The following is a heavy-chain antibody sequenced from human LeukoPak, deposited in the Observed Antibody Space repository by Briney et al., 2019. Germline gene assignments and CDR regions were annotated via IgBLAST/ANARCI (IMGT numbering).Heavy chain of an antibody. J-gene: IGHJ3*02. V-gene: IGHV4-59*08. CDR1: GASISIFY. CDR3: ARRLNDILTGFMAFDI. CDR2: IYNSGNT. Sequence: SETLSLTCTVSGASISIFYWSWIRQPPGKGLEWIGYIYNSGNTNHNPSLKSRVAISVDTSKNQFSLKLSSVTAADTAVYYCARRLNDILTGFMAFDIWGQGTMVTVSS. D-gene: IGHD3-9*01.